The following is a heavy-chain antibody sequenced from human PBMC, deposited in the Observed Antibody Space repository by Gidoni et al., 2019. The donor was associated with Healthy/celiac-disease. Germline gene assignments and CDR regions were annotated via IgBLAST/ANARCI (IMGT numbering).Heavy chain of an antibody. D-gene: IGHD2-21*02. CDR1: GFTFSRYS. V-gene: IGHV3-48*01. CDR3: ARDQHIVVVTATLFDY. J-gene: IGHJ4*02. Sequence: EVQLVESGGGVVQPGGSLRLSCAASGFTFSRYSMNWVRQAPGKGLEWFSYISSNSSTIYYADSVKGRFTISRDNAKNSLYLQMNSLRAEDTAVYYCARDQHIVVVTATLFDYWGQGTLVTVSS. CDR2: ISSNSSTI.